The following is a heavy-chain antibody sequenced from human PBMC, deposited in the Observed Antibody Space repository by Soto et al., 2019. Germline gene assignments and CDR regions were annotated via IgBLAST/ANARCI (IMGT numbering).Heavy chain of an antibody. J-gene: IGHJ5*02. CDR1: GGSISSGGYY. V-gene: IGHV4-61*08. D-gene: IGHD4-17*01. CDR2: IYYSGST. Sequence: PSGTLSLTGTVSGGSISSGGYYWSWIRQHPGKGLEWIGYIYYSGSTNYNPSLKSRVTISVDTSKNQFSLKLYSVTTAYSSMYFCARLSWADYGGNFDPRGQRTRVTVSS. CDR3: ARLSWADYGGNFDP.